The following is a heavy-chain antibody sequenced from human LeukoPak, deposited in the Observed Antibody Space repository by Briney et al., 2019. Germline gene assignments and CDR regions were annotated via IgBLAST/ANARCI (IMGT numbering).Heavy chain of an antibody. Sequence: GGSLRLSCAGSGFTFSIYGMSWVRQAPGKGPEWVSDISTGGGTTYYADSVKGRFTVSRDNSKNTLYLQMNSLRAEDTAVYYCARGGSGSYLFDYWGQGTLVTVSS. J-gene: IGHJ4*02. D-gene: IGHD1-26*01. CDR3: ARGGSGSYLFDY. CDR1: GFTFSIYG. V-gene: IGHV3-23*01. CDR2: ISTGGGTT.